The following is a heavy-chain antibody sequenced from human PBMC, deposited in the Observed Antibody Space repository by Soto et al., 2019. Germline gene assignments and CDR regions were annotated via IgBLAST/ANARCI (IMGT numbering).Heavy chain of an antibody. CDR2: IWYDGSNK. CDR1: GFTFSSYG. J-gene: IGHJ4*02. V-gene: IGHV3-33*01. D-gene: IGHD1-7*01. CDR3: ARDRLELRWGVLAGSFDFDY. Sequence: QVQLVESGGGVVQPGRSLRLSCAASGFTFSSYGMHWVRQAPGKGLEWVAGIWYDGSNKYYADSVKGRFTISRDNSKNPLYLQMNSLRAEATAVYYCARDRLELRWGVLAGSFDFDYWGQGTLVTVSS.